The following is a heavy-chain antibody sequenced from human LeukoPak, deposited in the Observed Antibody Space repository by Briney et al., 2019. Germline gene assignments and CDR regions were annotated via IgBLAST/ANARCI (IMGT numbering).Heavy chain of an antibody. D-gene: IGHD3-22*01. Sequence: GGSLRLSCAASGFTFSSYGMHWVRQAPGKGLEWGAVIWNDGSNKYYADSVKGRFTISRDNSKNTLYLQMNSLRAEDTAVYYCARIHSLYYYDSSGYGAFDIWGQGTMVTVSS. J-gene: IGHJ3*02. V-gene: IGHV3-33*01. CDR1: GFTFSSYG. CDR3: ARIHSLYYYDSSGYGAFDI. CDR2: IWNDGSNK.